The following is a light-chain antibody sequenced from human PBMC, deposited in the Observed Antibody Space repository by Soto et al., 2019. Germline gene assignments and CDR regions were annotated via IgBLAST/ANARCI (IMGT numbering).Light chain of an antibody. Sequence: DVQMTQSPSTLSASIVVGFPITFRASQTSSEWLAWYQQKPVKAPKLLIYAASTVQSGVPSMFSGSGSATDFTLTISCLQSEYFATYYCQQYYSYPWTFGQGTKV. V-gene: IGKV1-5*01. CDR3: QQYYSYPWT. CDR2: AAS. CDR1: QTSSEW. J-gene: IGKJ1*01.